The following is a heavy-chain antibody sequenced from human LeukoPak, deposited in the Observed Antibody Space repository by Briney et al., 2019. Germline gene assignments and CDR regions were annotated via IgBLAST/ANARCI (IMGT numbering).Heavy chain of an antibody. CDR1: GGSISSYY. CDR2: IYYSGST. J-gene: IGHJ3*01. D-gene: IGHD2-2*01. CDR3: AREVITPGDSDGFDL. Sequence: KPSETLSLTCTVSGGSISSYYWSWIRQPPGKGLEWIGYIYYSGSTNYNPSLKSRVSMSLDMSKDQFSLSLSSVTAADTAIYYCAREVITPGDSDGFDLWGQGTMVSVSS. V-gene: IGHV4-59*08.